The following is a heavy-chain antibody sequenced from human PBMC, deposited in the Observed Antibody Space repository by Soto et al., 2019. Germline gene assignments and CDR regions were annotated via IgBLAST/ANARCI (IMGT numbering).Heavy chain of an antibody. Sequence: PGGSLRLSCAASGFTFSDYYMSWIRQAPGKGLEWVSYISSSGSTIYYADSVKGRFTISRDNAKNSLYLQMNSLRAEDTAVYYCARVLLLHYDILTGYYSGPIDYWGQGTLVTVSS. D-gene: IGHD3-9*01. CDR2: ISSSGSTI. V-gene: IGHV3-11*01. CDR1: GFTFSDYY. J-gene: IGHJ4*02. CDR3: ARVLLLHYDILTGYYSGPIDY.